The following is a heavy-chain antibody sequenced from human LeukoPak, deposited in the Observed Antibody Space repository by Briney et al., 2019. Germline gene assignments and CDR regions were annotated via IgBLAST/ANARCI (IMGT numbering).Heavy chain of an antibody. V-gene: IGHV6-1*01. CDR1: GDSDSSNSAA. D-gene: IGHD6-19*01. CDR2: SYYRSGWYN. CDR3: ARDPGGSGYSFDS. J-gene: IGHJ4*02. Sequence: SQTLSLTCAISGDSDSSNSAAWGWIRQSPSRGLEWLGRSYYRSGWYNDYALSVESRITINPATSKNQVSLQLTSVTPEDTAIYYCARDPGGSGYSFDSCGQGTLVTVSS.